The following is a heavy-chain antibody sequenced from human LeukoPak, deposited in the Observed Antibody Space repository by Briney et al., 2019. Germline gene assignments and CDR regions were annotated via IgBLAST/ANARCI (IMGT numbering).Heavy chain of an antibody. D-gene: IGHD1-26*01. CDR1: GDSVSSTSGA. J-gene: IGHJ4*02. Sequence: SQTLSLTCAISGDSVSSTSGAWDWIRQSPSRGLEWLGRTFYRSKWYTEYAISVKNRITINPDTSKNQFSLQLNSVTPEDTAVYYCAREVVGGQFDYWGQGTLVTVSS. CDR2: TFYRSKWYT. V-gene: IGHV6-1*01. CDR3: AREVVGGQFDY.